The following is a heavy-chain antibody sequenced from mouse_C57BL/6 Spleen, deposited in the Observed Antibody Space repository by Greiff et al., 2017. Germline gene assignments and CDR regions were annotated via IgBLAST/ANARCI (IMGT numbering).Heavy chain of an antibody. CDR2: ISDGGSYT. J-gene: IGHJ2*01. CDR3: ARDEHFDY. Sequence: EVKVVESGGGIVKPGGSLKLSCAASGFTFSDYGMHWVRQTPEKRLEWVATISDGGSYTYYPDNVKGRFTISRDNAKNNLDLQMSHLKSEDTAMYYCARDEHFDYWGQGTTLTVSS. V-gene: IGHV5-4*01. CDR1: GFTFSDYG.